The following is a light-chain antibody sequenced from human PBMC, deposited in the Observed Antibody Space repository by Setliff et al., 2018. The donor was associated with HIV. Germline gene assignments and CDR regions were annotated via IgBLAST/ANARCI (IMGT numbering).Light chain of an antibody. J-gene: IGLJ3*02. V-gene: IGLV1-44*01. Sequence: QSVLTQPPSASGTPGQRVTISCSGRFSNIGNNAISWYQQFPGTAPKLLIYTNNQRPSGVPDRFSGSKSDTSAPLAISGLQSEDKSDYYCATWDDRLNAGVFGGGTKGTV. CDR2: TNN. CDR3: ATWDDRLNAGV. CDR1: FSNIGNNA.